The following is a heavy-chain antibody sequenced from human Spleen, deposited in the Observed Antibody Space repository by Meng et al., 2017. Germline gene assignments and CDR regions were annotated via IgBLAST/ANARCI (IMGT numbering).Heavy chain of an antibody. CDR3: ARRTYYYDSSGSWDY. D-gene: IGHD3-22*01. CDR2: INWNGGST. Sequence: GESLKISCAASGFTFDDYGMSWVRQAPGKGLEWVSGINWNGGSTGYADSVKGRFTISRDNAKNSLYLQMNSLRAEDTALYYCARRTYYYDSSGSWDYWGQGTLVTVSS. CDR1: GFTFDDYG. J-gene: IGHJ4*02. V-gene: IGHV3-20*04.